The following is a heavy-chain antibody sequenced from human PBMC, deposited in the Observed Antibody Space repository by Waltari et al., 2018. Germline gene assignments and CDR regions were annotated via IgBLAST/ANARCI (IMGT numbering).Heavy chain of an antibody. CDR1: GYTFTSYD. V-gene: IGHV1-8*01. CDR3: ARVTGITIFGVVTSLYGMDV. J-gene: IGHJ6*02. D-gene: IGHD3-3*01. CDR2: MNPNSGKT. Sequence: QVQLVQSGAEVKKPGASVKVSCKASGYTFTSYDINWVRQATGQGLEWMGWMNPNSGKTGYAHKFQGRVNMTRNTSISTAYMELSSLRSEDTAVYYCARVTGITIFGVVTSLYGMDVWGQGTTVTVSS.